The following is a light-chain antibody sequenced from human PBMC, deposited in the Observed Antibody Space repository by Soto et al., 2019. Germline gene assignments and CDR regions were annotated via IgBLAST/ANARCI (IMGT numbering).Light chain of an antibody. Sequence: IPLTQSPSTRSASVGDTVTVHCRASHSVSGWLALYHQKPGEAPKLLIYDSSALPRGVPSRFSGSGSGTKFTLTIASLQPDDFATYYCQQYETFSGTFGPGTKVDIK. J-gene: IGKJ1*01. CDR3: QQYETFSGT. V-gene: IGKV1-5*01. CDR1: HSVSGW. CDR2: DSS.